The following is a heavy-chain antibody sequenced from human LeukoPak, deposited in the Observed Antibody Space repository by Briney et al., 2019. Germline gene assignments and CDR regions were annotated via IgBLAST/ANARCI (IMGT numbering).Heavy chain of an antibody. CDR1: GFTFSSYG. CDR2: IWYDGSNK. D-gene: IGHD2-2*01. Sequence: PGGSLRLSCAASGFTFSSYGMHWVRQAPGKGLEWVAVIWYDGSNKYYADSVKGRFTISRDNSKNTLYLRMNSLRAEDTAVYYCARDQTSSDYYYYYGMDVWGQGTTVTVSS. J-gene: IGHJ6*02. CDR3: ARDQTSSDYYYYYGMDV. V-gene: IGHV3-33*01.